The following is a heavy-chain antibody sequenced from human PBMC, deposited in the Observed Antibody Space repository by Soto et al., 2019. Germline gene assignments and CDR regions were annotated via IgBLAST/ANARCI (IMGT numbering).Heavy chain of an antibody. D-gene: IGHD3-22*01. J-gene: IGHJ4*02. CDR2: ISGSGGST. CDR1: GFTFSSLP. CDR3: AKVGYYYDSSGYRLGPLGYFDY. Sequence: GGSLRLSFAASGFTFSSLPMSWVRQAPGKGLDGASAISGSGGSTYYADSVKGRFTISRDNSKNTLYLQMNSLRAEDTAVYYCAKVGYYYDSSGYRLGPLGYFDYWGQGTLVTVSS. V-gene: IGHV3-23*01.